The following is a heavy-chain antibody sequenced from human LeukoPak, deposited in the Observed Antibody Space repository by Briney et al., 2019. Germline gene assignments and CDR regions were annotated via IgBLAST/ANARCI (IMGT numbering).Heavy chain of an antibody. D-gene: IGHD1-26*01. J-gene: IGHJ4*02. CDR2: IYYSGST. Sequence: SETLSLTCTVSGGSISSSSYYWGWIRQPPGKGLEWIGSIYYSGSTYYNPSLKSRVTISVDTSKNQFSLKLSSVTAADTAVYYCARQVGATPGFDYWGQGTLVTVPS. CDR3: ARQVGATPGFDY. CDR1: GGSISSSSYY. V-gene: IGHV4-39*01.